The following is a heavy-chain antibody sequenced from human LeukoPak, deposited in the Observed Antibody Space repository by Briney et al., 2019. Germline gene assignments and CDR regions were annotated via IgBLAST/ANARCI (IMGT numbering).Heavy chain of an antibody. V-gene: IGHV3-7*01. CDR1: GFTFSSYW. D-gene: IGHD5-24*01. CDR2: IKQDGSEK. Sequence: GGSLRLSCAASGFTFSSYWMSWVRQAPGKGLEWVANIKQDGSEKYYVDSVKGRFTISRDNAKNSLYLQMDSLRADDTAVYYCARGSVEGVFDIWGLGTMVTVSS. J-gene: IGHJ3*02. CDR3: ARGSVEGVFDI.